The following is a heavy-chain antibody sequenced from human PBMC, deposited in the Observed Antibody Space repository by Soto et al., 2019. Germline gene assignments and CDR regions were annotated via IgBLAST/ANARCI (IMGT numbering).Heavy chain of an antibody. Sequence: QVQLVQPGAEVKKPGASAQVSCKAAGLAFPIDDIIWVRQTIGQGIEFMGWMNPSGRNTGYAQKFQGRATFTWNTPTSTAYMDLSGLRSEDTAVYYCARYRTKVPVAFDVWGQGTMVTVSS. CDR1: GLAFPIDD. D-gene: IGHD3-16*02. J-gene: IGHJ3*01. CDR2: MNPSGRNT. CDR3: ARYRTKVPVAFDV. V-gene: IGHV1-8*01.